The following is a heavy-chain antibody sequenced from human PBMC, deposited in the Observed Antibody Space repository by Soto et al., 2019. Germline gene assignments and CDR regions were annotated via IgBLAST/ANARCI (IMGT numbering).Heavy chain of an antibody. CDR2: ITPFVDTS. Sequence: QVRLVQSGAEVKKPGSSVKVSCKVSGGTFSKYSLSWVRQTPGQGLEWMGGITPFVDTSNYAQRFLGRVTITADKSTNTAFFEVSGLKSEDTALYFCASTSYCNGSSSYSRHYYGMDVWGQGTTVTVSS. CDR3: ASTSYCNGSSSYSRHYYGMDV. CDR1: GGTFSKYS. D-gene: IGHD2-15*01. V-gene: IGHV1-69*06. J-gene: IGHJ6*02.